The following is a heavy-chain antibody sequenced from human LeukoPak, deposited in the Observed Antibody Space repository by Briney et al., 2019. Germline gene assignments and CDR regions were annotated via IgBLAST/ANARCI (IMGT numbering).Heavy chain of an antibody. CDR3: VRQAVYGGSGIAY. D-gene: IGHD4-23*01. J-gene: IGHJ4*02. Sequence: PGGSLRLSCAASGFTFSDYWMHWVRQAPGKGLEWVSRINPDGSSSNYADSVKGRFTMSRDNAKNTVYLQMDSLRAEDTAVFHCVRQAVYGGSGIAYWGRGILVTVSS. CDR1: GFTFSDYW. V-gene: IGHV3-74*01. CDR2: INPDGSSS.